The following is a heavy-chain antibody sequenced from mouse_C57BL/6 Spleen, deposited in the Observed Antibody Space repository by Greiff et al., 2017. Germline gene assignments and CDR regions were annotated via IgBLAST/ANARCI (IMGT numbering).Heavy chain of an antibody. CDR2: IDPETGGT. J-gene: IGHJ1*03. CDR3: TRDYYGPFYWYFDV. CDR1: GYTFTDYE. D-gene: IGHD1-1*01. V-gene: IGHV1-15*01. Sequence: VQLQQSGAELVRPGASVTLSCKASGYTFTDYEMHWVKQTPVHGLEWIGAIDPETGGTAYNQKFKGKAILTADKSSSTAYMELRSLTSEDSAVYYCTRDYYGPFYWYFDVWGTGTTVTVSS.